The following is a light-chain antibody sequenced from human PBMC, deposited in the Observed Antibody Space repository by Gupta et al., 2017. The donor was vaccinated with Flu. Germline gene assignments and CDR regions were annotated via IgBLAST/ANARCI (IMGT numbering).Light chain of an antibody. Sequence: IQVTQSPSSVSASLGDRVTITCRASQDISSWLAWYQQKPGKAPKLLISAASRVHSGLPSRFDGSGSGTXFTLTIXSLQPEDFATYSCQQSQGLPITFGXGTRVEIK. CDR3: QQSQGLPIT. CDR1: QDISSW. V-gene: IGKV1-12*01. CDR2: AAS. J-gene: IGKJ1*01.